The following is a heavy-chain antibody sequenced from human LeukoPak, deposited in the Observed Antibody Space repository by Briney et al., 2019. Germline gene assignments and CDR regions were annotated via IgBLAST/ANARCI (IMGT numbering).Heavy chain of an antibody. CDR1: GYTFTGYY. J-gene: IGHJ5*02. D-gene: IGHD3-9*01. V-gene: IGHV1-2*02. CDR2: INPNSGGT. CDR3: ARDHRGVRYFDWLDNWFDP. Sequence: ASVKVSCKASGYTFTGYYMHWVRQAPGQGLEWMGWINPNSGGTNYAQKFQGRVIMTRDTSISTAYMELSRLRSDDTAVYYCARDHRGVRYFDWLDNWFDPWGQGTLVTVSS.